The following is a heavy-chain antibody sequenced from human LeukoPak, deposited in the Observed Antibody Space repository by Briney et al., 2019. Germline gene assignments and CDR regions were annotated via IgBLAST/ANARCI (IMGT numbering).Heavy chain of an antibody. D-gene: IGHD3-10*01. Sequence: PGESLRLSCAASGFTFSSYCMDWVRQTPGKGLEWVSSISSSSSYIYYADSVKGRFTISRDNAKNSLYLQMNSLRAEDTAVYYCARDRGGSGSYYKGGFDYWGQGTLVTVSS. CDR2: ISSSSSYI. CDR1: GFTFSSYC. J-gene: IGHJ4*02. CDR3: ARDRGGSGSYYKGGFDY. V-gene: IGHV3-21*01.